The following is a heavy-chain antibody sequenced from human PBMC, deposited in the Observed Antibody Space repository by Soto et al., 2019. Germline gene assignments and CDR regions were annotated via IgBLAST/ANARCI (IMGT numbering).Heavy chain of an antibody. V-gene: IGHV1-69*13. J-gene: IGHJ4*02. CDR1: GGTFSSYA. CDR2: IIPIFGTA. D-gene: IGHD2-15*01. Sequence: ASVKVSCKASGGTFSSYAISWVRQAPGQGLEWMGGIIPIFGTANYAQKFQGRVTITADESTSTAYMELSSLRSEDTAVYYCARIGYCSGGSCYPTHYWGQGTLVTVSS. CDR3: ARIGYCSGGSCYPTHY.